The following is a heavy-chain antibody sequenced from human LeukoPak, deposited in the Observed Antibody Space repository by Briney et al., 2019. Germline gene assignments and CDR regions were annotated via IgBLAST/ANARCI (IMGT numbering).Heavy chain of an antibody. Sequence: SGGSLRLSCAASAFTFSRYGMHWVRQAPGKGLEWVAFIRYDGSNKYYADSVKGRFTISRDNSKNSLYLQMNSLRAEETAVYYCAKVLVGTTCFEYWGQGTLVTVSS. V-gene: IGHV3-30*02. J-gene: IGHJ4*02. CDR1: AFTFSRYG. CDR2: IRYDGSNK. D-gene: IGHD1-7*01. CDR3: AKVLVGTTCFEY.